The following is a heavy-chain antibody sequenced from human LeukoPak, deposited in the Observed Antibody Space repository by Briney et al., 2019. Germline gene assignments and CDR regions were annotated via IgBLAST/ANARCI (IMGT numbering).Heavy chain of an antibody. CDR3: ARDRGTWNDDGFDY. J-gene: IGHJ4*02. CDR2: IYHSGST. CDR1: GGSISSSNW. Sequence: SETLSLTCTVSGGSISSSNWWSWVRQPPGKGLEWIGEIYHSGSTNYNPSLKSRVTISVDKSKNQFSLKLSSVTAADTAVYYCARDRGTWNDDGFDYWGQGTLVTVSS. D-gene: IGHD1-1*01. V-gene: IGHV4-4*02.